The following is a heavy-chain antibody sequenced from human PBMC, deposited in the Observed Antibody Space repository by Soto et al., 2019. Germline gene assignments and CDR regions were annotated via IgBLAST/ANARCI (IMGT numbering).Heavy chain of an antibody. D-gene: IGHD2-15*01. CDR2: IDPDGRDE. J-gene: IGHJ4*02. V-gene: IGHV3-7*04. CDR3: ARETWWRLDY. Sequence: EVQLVESGGGLVQPGGSLRLSCAASGLPFSSHYMSWIRQAPGRGLEWVAKIDPDGRDEQYADSVRGRFTVSRDNTKNLVFLQMKGLSVEDTAVYYCARETWWRLDYWGQGNLVTVSS. CDR1: GLPFSSHY.